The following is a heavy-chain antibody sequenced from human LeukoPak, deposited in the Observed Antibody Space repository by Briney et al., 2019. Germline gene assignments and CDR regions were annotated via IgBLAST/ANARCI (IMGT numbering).Heavy chain of an antibody. D-gene: IGHD1-26*01. V-gene: IGHV4-30-4*08. CDR2: IYYSGST. CDR3: ARDSNGSFDY. J-gene: IGHJ4*02. CDR1: GYSISSGYY. Sequence: PSETLSLTCTVSGYSISSGYYWGWIRQPPGKGLEWIGYIYYSGSTYYNPSLKSRVTISVDTSKNQFSLKLSSVTAADTAVYYCARDSNGSFDYWGQGTLVTVSS.